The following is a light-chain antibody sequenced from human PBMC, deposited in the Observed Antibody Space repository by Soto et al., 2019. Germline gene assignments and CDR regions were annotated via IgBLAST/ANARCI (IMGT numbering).Light chain of an antibody. CDR2: EGS. CDR1: SSDVGSYNL. Sequence: QSALTQPASVSGSPGQSITISCTGTSSDVGSYNLVSWYQQHPGKAPKLMIYEGSKRPSGVSNRFSGSKSGNTASLTISGLQAEDEADYDCCSYAGSSTDYVFGTGTKLTVL. V-gene: IGLV2-23*01. J-gene: IGLJ1*01. CDR3: CSYAGSSTDYV.